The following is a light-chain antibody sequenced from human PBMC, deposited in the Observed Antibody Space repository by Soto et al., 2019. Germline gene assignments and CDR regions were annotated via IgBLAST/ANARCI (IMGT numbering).Light chain of an antibody. CDR3: ATWDDTLRGYV. CDR2: RNN. CDR1: TSNIGNHY. V-gene: IGLV1-47*01. J-gene: IGLJ1*01. Sequence: QAVVTQPPSASGTPGQRVSISCSGSTSNIGNHYVFWYQHLPRTAPKLLIFRNNQRPSGVPDRFSGSGSGTSASLAISGLRSEDEADYYCATWDDTLRGYVFGTGTKLTVL.